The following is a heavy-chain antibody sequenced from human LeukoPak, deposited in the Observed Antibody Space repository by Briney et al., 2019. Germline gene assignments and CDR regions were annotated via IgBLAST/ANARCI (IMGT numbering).Heavy chain of an antibody. CDR2: ISYEGSNK. CDR1: GFTFSSYG. V-gene: IGHV3-30*18. CDR3: AKDPMWFGEGVYKYYMDV. D-gene: IGHD3-10*01. Sequence: PGGSLRLSCAASGFTFSSYGMHWVRQAPGKGLEWVAVISYEGSNKYYADSVKGRFTISRDNSKNTLYLQMNSLRVEDTALYYCAKDPMWFGEGVYKYYMDVWGKGTTVTVSS. J-gene: IGHJ6*03.